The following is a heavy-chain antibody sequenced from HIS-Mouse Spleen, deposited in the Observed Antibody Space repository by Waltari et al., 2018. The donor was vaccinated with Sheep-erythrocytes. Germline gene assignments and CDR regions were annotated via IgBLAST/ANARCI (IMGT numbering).Heavy chain of an antibody. CDR3: ARFGWYSYFDY. CDR1: GFTFSSYW. V-gene: IGHV3-74*01. J-gene: IGHJ4*02. D-gene: IGHD1-26*01. Sequence: EVQLVESGGGLVQPGGSLRLSCAASGFTFSSYWMHWVRQAPGKGLGGGSRINSDGSSTSYADSVKGRFTISRDNAKNTLYLQMNSLRAEDTAVYYCARFGWYSYFDYWGQGTLVTVSS. CDR2: INSDGSST.